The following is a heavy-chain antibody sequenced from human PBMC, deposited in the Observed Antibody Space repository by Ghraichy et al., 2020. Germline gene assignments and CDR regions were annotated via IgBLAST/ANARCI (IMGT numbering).Heavy chain of an antibody. D-gene: IGHD3-9*01. CDR3: GYTLYLSGTHGGWPFHY. V-gene: IGHV2-5*01. CDR1: GFSLSTNGVG. CDR2: IYWNDDK. J-gene: IGHJ4*02. Sequence: SGPTLVKPTQTLTLTCSFSGFSLSTNGVGVGWIRQPPGKALEWLSLIYWNDDKRYSPSLQSRRVITKDTSKNQVVLPLTNMDPLDTATYYCGYTLYLSGTHGGWPFHYWGQGILVTVSS.